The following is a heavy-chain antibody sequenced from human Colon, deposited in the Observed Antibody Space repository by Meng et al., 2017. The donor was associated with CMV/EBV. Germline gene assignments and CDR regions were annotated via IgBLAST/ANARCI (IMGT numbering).Heavy chain of an antibody. V-gene: IGHV3-15*01. J-gene: IGHJ4*02. CDR3: TTFTIWGDD. Sequence: GESLKISCAASGFTSRFSFANAWLTWVRQAPGKGLEWVGQIKSRSDGGTVDYGEPVRGRFTISRDDGRNTLYLQMDSLKTEDTARYYCTTFTIWGDDWGQGTLVTVSS. CDR1: GFTSRFSFANAW. D-gene: IGHD3-3*01. CDR2: IKSRSDGGTV.